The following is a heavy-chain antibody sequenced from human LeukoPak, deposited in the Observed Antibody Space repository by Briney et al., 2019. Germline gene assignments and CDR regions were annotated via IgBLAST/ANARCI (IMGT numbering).Heavy chain of an antibody. J-gene: IGHJ4*02. V-gene: IGHV4-38-2*02. CDR3: ARTYSSSSNFDY. Sequence: ASETLSLTCTVSGYSISSGYYWGWIRQPPGKGLEWIGYIYSSGSTNYNPSLKSRVTISVDTSKKQFSLKLSSVTAADTALYYCARTYSSSSNFDYWGQGTLVTVSS. CDR2: IYSSGST. CDR1: GYSISSGYY. D-gene: IGHD6-13*01.